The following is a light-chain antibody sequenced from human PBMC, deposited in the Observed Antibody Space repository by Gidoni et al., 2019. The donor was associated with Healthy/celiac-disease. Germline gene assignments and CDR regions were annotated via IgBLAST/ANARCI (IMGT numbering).Light chain of an antibody. J-gene: IGLJ2*01. CDR2: EGS. CDR1: SSDVGSYNL. Sequence: QSALTQPASVSGSPGQSITISCTGTSSDVGSYNLVSWYQQHPGKAPKLMIYEGSKRPSGVSNRFSLSPGNTASLTISGLQAEDEADYYCCSYAGSDVVFGGGTKLTVL. V-gene: IGLV2-23*01. CDR3: CSYAGSDVV.